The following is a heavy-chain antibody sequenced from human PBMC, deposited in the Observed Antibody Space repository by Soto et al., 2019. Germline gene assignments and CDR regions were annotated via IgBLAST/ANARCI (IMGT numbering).Heavy chain of an antibody. J-gene: IGHJ4*02. D-gene: IGHD6-6*01. V-gene: IGHV1-2*02. CDR1: GYTFTGRY. Sequence: ASVKVSCKASGYTFTGRYIHWVRQAPGQGLEWMGWINPASGGATYAQKFQGRVSLTRDTSNSIAYMELSSLRPDDTAVYFCARDLGGSSSYLGYWGQGTPVTVPQ. CDR2: INPASGGA. CDR3: ARDLGGSSSYLGY.